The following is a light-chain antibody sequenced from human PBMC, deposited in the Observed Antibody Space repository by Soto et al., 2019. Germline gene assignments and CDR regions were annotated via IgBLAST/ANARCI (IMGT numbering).Light chain of an antibody. J-gene: IGLJ2*01. V-gene: IGLV2-14*01. CDR2: DVS. CDR3: SSYTSSSTLCVV. Sequence: QSALTQPASVSGSPGQSITISCTGTSSDVGGYNYVSWYQQHPGKAPKLMIYDVSNRPSGVSNRFSGSKSGNTASLTISGLQAEDEADYYCSSYTSSSTLCVVVGGGTKLTVL. CDR1: SSDVGGYNY.